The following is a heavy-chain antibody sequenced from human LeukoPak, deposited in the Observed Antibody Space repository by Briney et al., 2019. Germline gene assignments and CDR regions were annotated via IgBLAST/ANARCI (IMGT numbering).Heavy chain of an antibody. Sequence: ASVKASCKASGYTFTSYYMHWVRQAPGQGLEWMGIINPSGGSTSYAQKFQGRVTMTRDTSTSTVYMELSSLRSEDTAVYYCAREKTYDYVWGSYRPAHYFDYWGQGTLVTVSS. CDR1: GYTFTSYY. J-gene: IGHJ4*02. D-gene: IGHD3-16*02. V-gene: IGHV1-46*01. CDR3: AREKTYDYVWGSYRPAHYFDY. CDR2: INPSGGST.